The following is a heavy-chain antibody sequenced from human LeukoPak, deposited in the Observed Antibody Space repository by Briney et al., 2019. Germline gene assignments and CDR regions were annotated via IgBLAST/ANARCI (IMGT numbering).Heavy chain of an antibody. CDR2: IYYSGST. Sequence: SQTLSLTCTVSGGSISSGGYYWSWIRQHPGKGLEWIGYIYYSGSTYYNPSLKSRVAISVDTSKNQFSLKLSSVTAADTAVYYCARDVPYCSSTSCYSSYYGMDVWGQGTTVTVSS. CDR1: GGSISSGGYY. CDR3: ARDVPYCSSTSCYSSYYGMDV. V-gene: IGHV4-31*03. D-gene: IGHD2-2*01. J-gene: IGHJ6*02.